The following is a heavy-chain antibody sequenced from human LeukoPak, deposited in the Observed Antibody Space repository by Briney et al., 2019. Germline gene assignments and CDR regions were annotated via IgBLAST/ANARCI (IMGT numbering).Heavy chain of an antibody. CDR1: GGSISSSSYY. D-gene: IGHD2-2*01. Sequence: SETLSLTCTASGGSISSSSYYWGWIRQPPGEGLEWIGSIYYSGSTYYNPSLKRRVTISVDTSKNQFSLKLSSVTAADTAVFYCASLYCSSTSCYFDYWGQGTLVTVSS. J-gene: IGHJ4*02. CDR3: ASLYCSSTSCYFDY. V-gene: IGHV4-39*01. CDR2: IYYSGST.